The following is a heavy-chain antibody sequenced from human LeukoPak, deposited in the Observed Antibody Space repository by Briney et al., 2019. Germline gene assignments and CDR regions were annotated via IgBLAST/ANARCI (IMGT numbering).Heavy chain of an antibody. J-gene: IGHJ3*02. V-gene: IGHV1-8*01. CDR3: ARELNLVGATSFAAFDI. D-gene: IGHD1-26*01. Sequence: ASVKVSCKASGYTFTSYDINWVRQATGQGLEWMGWMNPNSGNTGYAQKFQGRVTMTRNTSISTAYMELSSLRSEDTAVYYCARELNLVGATSFAAFDIWGQGTMVTLSS. CDR1: GYTFTSYD. CDR2: MNPNSGNT.